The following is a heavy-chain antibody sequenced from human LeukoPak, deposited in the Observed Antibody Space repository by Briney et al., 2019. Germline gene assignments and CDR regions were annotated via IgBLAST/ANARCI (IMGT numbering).Heavy chain of an antibody. J-gene: IGHJ4*02. D-gene: IGHD3-10*01. V-gene: IGHV3-30*04. CDR1: GFTFSSYA. Sequence: GRSLRLSCAASGFTFSSYAMRWVRQAPGKGLEWVAVISYDGSNKYYADSVKGRFTISRDNSKNTLYLQMNSLRAEDTAVYYCARDNRMVRGGGYFDYWGQGTLVTVSS. CDR2: ISYDGSNK. CDR3: ARDNRMVRGGGYFDY.